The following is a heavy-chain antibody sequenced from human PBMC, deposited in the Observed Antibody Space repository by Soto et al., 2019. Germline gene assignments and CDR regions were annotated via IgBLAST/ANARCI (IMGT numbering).Heavy chain of an antibody. CDR2: ISANSGRA. Sequence: ASVKVSCKTSGYTFSKYDISWVRQAPGQGLEWMGLISANSGRANYARKLQGRVTMTTDTSTSTAYMELRSLRSDDTAVYYCVRQYYDFWTDFPDFDYWGQGTLVTVSS. CDR1: GYTFSKYD. J-gene: IGHJ4*02. D-gene: IGHD3-3*01. V-gene: IGHV1-18*01. CDR3: VRQYYDFWTDFPDFDY.